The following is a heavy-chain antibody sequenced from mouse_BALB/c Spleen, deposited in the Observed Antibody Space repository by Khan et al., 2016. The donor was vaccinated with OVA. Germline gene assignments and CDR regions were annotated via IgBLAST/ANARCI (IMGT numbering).Heavy chain of an antibody. CDR3: ARGNWAGIAY. J-gene: IGHJ3*01. CDR1: GFTFSSFG. Sequence: EVELVESGGGLVQPGGSRKLSCAASGFTFSSFGMHWVRQAPEKGLEWVAYISSDSYTIYYADTVKGRFTISRDNTRKTLFLQMTSLGSEDTAMYYCARGNWAGIAYWGQGTLVTVSA. V-gene: IGHV5-17*02. D-gene: IGHD4-1*01. CDR2: ISSDSYTI.